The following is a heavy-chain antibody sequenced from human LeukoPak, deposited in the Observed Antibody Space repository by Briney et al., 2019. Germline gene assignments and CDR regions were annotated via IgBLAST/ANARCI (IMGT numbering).Heavy chain of an antibody. V-gene: IGHV3-23*01. CDR2: ISGSGGST. CDR1: GFTFSSYW. D-gene: IGHD3-3*01. CDR3: ARYYDFWSGYFDY. Sequence: GGSLRLSCAASGFTFSSYWMSWVRQAPGKGLEWVSAISGSGGSTYYADSVKGRFTISRDNSKNTLYLQMNSLRAEDTAVYYCARYYDFWSGYFDYWGQGTLVTVSS. J-gene: IGHJ4*02.